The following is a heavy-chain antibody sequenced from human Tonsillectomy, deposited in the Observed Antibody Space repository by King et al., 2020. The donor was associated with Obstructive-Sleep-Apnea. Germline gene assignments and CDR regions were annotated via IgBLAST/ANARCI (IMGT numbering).Heavy chain of an antibody. CDR3: ARYTSGWYSPFDS. J-gene: IGHJ4*02. Sequence: VQLVESGGGLVQPGGSLRLSCAASGFTVSNKYMNWVRQAPGKGLEWVSVLYSGGRTYYKDSVKGRFTISRDNSNNPLYLQMNSLRAEDTAVYYCARYTSGWYSPFDSWGPGTLVSVSS. D-gene: IGHD6-19*01. V-gene: IGHV3-66*01. CDR1: GFTVSNKY. CDR2: LYSGGRT.